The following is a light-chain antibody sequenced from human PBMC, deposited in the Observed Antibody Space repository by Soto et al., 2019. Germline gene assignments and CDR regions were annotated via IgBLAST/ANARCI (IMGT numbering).Light chain of an antibody. Sequence: DVVMTQSPLSLPVTLGQPASISCRSSQSLVHSDGNTYLNWFHQRPGQSPSRLIYKVSTRDSVGPDRLSGCESVSDFTLKISGVEAEYVVVYDGMQGTHWTPYTYGQGIKLESK. CDR3: MQGTHWTPYT. J-gene: IGKJ2*01. CDR2: KVS. V-gene: IGKV2-30*02. CDR1: QSLVHSDGNTY.